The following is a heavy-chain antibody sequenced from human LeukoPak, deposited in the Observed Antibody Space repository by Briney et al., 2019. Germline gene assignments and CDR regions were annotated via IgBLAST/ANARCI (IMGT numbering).Heavy chain of an antibody. D-gene: IGHD3-22*01. V-gene: IGHV4-34*01. J-gene: IGHJ4*02. CDR3: ARVGYYYDSSGYYQKNYFDY. CDR1: GGSFSGYY. CDR2: INPSGST. Sequence: SETLSLTCAVYGGSFSGYYWSWIRQPPGKGLEGIGEINPSGSTNYNPSLKSRVTISVDTSKNQFSLKLSSVTAADTAVYYCARVGYYYDSSGYYQKNYFDYWGQGTLVTVSS.